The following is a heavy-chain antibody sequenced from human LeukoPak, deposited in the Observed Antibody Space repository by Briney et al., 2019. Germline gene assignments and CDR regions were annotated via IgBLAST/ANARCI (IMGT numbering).Heavy chain of an antibody. D-gene: IGHD6-19*01. CDR2: MNPNSGNT. J-gene: IGHJ4*02. V-gene: IGHV1-8*01. CDR1: GYTFTSYD. Sequence: ASAKVSCKASGYTFTSYDINWVRQATGQGLEWMGWMNPNSGNTGYAQKFQGRVTMTRDTSISTAYMELSSLTSEDSAVYYCARGRGSGSGWRRFDYWGQGTLVTVSS. CDR3: ARGRGSGSGWRRFDY.